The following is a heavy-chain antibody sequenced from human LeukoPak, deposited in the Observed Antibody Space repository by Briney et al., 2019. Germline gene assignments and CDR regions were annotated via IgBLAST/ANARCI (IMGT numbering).Heavy chain of an antibody. V-gene: IGHV4-31*03. Sequence: SEALALTCTVSGGSISSGGYYWSWIRQHPGKGLEWIGYIHYSGSTYYNPSLKSRVTISVDTSKNQFSLKLSSVTAADTAVYYCARGTGYCSGGSCLQIDYWGQGTLVTVSS. J-gene: IGHJ4*02. D-gene: IGHD2-15*01. CDR1: GGSISSGGYY. CDR2: IHYSGST. CDR3: ARGTGYCSGGSCLQIDY.